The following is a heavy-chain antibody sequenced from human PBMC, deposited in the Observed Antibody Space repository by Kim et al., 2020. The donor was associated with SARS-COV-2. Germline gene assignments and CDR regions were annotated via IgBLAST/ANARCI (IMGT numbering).Heavy chain of an antibody. J-gene: IGHJ4*02. Sequence: GGSLRLSCAASGFTFSDYYMTWIRQAPGKGLEWLSYISNNNNYRNSAGSVKGRFTISRDNAKNSLFLEMNSLRAEDTAVYYCARGMYGSGSYIDYWGQGTLVTVSS. CDR2: ISNNNNYR. V-gene: IGHV3-11*05. CDR1: GFTFSDYY. D-gene: IGHD3-10*01. CDR3: ARGMYGSGSYIDY.